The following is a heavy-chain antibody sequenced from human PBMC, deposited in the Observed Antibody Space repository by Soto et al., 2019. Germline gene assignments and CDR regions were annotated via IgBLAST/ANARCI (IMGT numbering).Heavy chain of an antibody. CDR2: IVVGRGNT. CDR3: AAVLCGGNWNYVRYYYMDV. V-gene: IGHV1-58*02. Sequence: QMQLVQSGPEVKKPGTSVKVSCKASGFTFTSSAMQWVRQARGQRLERIGWIVVGRGNTNYAQKFQERVTITRDMSTSTAYMELSSLRSEDTAVYYCAAVLCGGNWNYVRYYYMDVWGKGTTVTVSS. CDR1: GFTFTSSA. D-gene: IGHD1-7*01. J-gene: IGHJ6*03.